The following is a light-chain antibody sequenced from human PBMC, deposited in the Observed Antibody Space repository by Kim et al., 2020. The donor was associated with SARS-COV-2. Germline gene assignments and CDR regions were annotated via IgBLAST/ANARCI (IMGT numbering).Light chain of an antibody. CDR3: NSRDSSGNHHVV. Sequence: LGQTVRITCQGDSLRSYYASWYQQKPGQAPVLVIYGKNNRPSGIPDLFSGSSSGNTASLTITGAQAEDEADYYCNSRDSSGNHHVVFGGGTKLTVL. J-gene: IGLJ2*01. CDR2: GKN. CDR1: SLRSYY. V-gene: IGLV3-19*01.